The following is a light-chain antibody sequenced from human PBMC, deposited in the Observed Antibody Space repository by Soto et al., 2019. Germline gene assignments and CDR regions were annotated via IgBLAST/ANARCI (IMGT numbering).Light chain of an antibody. CDR1: QSVSYNY. CDR2: GAS. V-gene: IGKV3-20*01. Sequence: EIVLTQSPGTLSLSPGERATLSCMASQSVSYNYLAWHQQKPWQAPRLLIYGASSRATGIPDRFSGSGSGTDFTLTISRLEPEDSAVYYCQQYGSSPRTFGPGTKV. CDR3: QQYGSSPRT. J-gene: IGKJ3*01.